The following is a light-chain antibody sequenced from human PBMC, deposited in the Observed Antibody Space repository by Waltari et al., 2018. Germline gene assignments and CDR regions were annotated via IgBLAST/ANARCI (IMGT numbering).Light chain of an antibody. CDR1: ELPREY. Sequence: SYELTQPPSVSVSPGQPARITCSGHELPREYATWFQQKSGQAPRLVIYEDTKRPSGIPARFSGSSSGTVATLTITGAQVDDEADYYCYSSDTTGLRVFGGGTTVVVL. CDR2: EDT. J-gene: IGLJ1*01. CDR3: YSSDTTGLRV. V-gene: IGLV3-10*01.